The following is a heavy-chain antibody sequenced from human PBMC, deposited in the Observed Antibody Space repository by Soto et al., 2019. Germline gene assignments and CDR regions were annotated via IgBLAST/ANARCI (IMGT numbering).Heavy chain of an antibody. CDR2: IKSKTDGGTT. V-gene: IGHV3-15*01. J-gene: IGHJ3*02. CDR3: TTATDYYGSGMWGAFDI. CDR1: GFTFSNAW. Sequence: GSPRLSCAASGFTFSNAWMSWVRQAPGKGLEWVGRIKSKTDGGTTDYAAPVKGRFTISRDDSKNTLYLQMNSLKTEDTAVYYCTTATDYYGSGMWGAFDIWGQGTMVTVSS. D-gene: IGHD3-10*01.